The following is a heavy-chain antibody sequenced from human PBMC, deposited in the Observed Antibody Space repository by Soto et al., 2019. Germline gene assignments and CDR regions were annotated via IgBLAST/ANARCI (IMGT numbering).Heavy chain of an antibody. CDR2: IYPGDSDT. D-gene: IGHD5-18*01. V-gene: IGHV5-51*01. Sequence: GESLKISCKGSGYSFTSYWIGWVRQMPGKGLEWMGIIYPGDSDTRYSPSFQGQVTISADKSISTAYLQWSSLKASDTAMYYCARATRGYSYGPRSYYYYGMDVWGQGTTVTVSS. CDR3: ARATRGYSYGPRSYYYYGMDV. J-gene: IGHJ6*02. CDR1: GYSFTSYW.